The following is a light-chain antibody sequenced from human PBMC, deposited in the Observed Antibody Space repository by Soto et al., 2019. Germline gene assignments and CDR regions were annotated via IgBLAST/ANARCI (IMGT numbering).Light chain of an antibody. J-gene: IGKJ5*01. CDR3: QQYGNSPIT. V-gene: IGKV3-20*01. Sequence: EIVLTQSPATLSLSPGERATLSCRASQTMTRAYLAWYQQKPGQAPRLLIYGASTRATGIPDRFSGSGSGTDFTLAISRLEPEDFAVYYCQQYGNSPITFGQGTRLEI. CDR1: QTMTRAY. CDR2: GAS.